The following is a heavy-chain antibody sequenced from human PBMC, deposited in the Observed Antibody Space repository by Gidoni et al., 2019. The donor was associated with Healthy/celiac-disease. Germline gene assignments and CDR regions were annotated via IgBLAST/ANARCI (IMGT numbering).Heavy chain of an antibody. CDR3: ARLLIYDIGSKETWARGSDY. J-gene: IGHJ4*02. Sequence: TFSSYAMHWVRQAPGKGLEWVAVISYDGSNKYYADSVKGRFTISRDNSKNTLYLQMNSLRAEDTAVYYCARLLIYDIGSKETWARGSDYWGQGTLVTVSS. D-gene: IGHD3-9*01. V-gene: IGHV3-30*01. CDR2: ISYDGSNK. CDR1: TFSSYA.